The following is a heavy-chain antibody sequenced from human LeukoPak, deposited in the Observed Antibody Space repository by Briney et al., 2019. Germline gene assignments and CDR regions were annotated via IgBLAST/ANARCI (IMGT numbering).Heavy chain of an antibody. J-gene: IGHJ2*01. D-gene: IGHD1-26*01. V-gene: IGHV1-18*01. Sequence: ASVKVSCKASDDTFTNYGISWVRQAPGQGLEWMGRISTSNGDTLYAQKFQGRATMTTDTSTNTVYMELRSLRSDDTAVYYCARRGGSYYWYFDLWGRGTLVTVSS. CDR1: DDTFTNYG. CDR2: ISTSNGDT. CDR3: ARRGGSYYWYFDL.